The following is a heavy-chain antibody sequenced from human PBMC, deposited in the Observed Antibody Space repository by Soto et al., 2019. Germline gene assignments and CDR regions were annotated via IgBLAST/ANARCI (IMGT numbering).Heavy chain of an antibody. D-gene: IGHD1-7*01. V-gene: IGHV1-69*13. CDR3: ARPVGITGTTGALGY. J-gene: IGHJ4*02. CDR1: GGSFSSCA. Sequence: ASAKVSWEDSGGSFSSCASRWVRQEPGQGLEWMGGIIPIFGTANYAQKFQGRVTITADESTSTAYMDLSSLRSEDTAVYYCARPVGITGTTGALGYWGKGTLVTVST. CDR2: IIPIFGTA.